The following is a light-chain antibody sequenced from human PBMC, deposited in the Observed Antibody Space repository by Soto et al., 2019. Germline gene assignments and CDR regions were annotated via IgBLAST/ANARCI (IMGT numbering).Light chain of an antibody. V-gene: IGKV3-20*01. CDR1: QTVNSPY. J-gene: IGKJ3*01. CDR2: GAS. CDR3: HQHETSPPT. Sequence: EIVLTQSPGTLSLSPGESGILSCRTSQTVNSPYLAWYQQKPGQAPRLLISGASTRATGIPDRFSGSGSWTEFTLTISRLESEDFAVYYCHQHETSPPTFGPGTKVDVK.